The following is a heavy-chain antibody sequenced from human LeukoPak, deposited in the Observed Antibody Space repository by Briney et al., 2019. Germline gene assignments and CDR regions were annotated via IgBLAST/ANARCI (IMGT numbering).Heavy chain of an antibody. CDR2: IYYSGST. D-gene: IGHD3-3*01. CDR3: ARHTPPTLMIITIFGATDY. Sequence: SETLSLACTVSGGSISSSSYYWGWIRQPPGKGLEWIGSIYYSGSTYYNPSLKSRVTISVDTSKNQFSLKLSSVTAADTAVYYCARHTPPTLMIITIFGATDYWGQGTLVTVSS. CDR1: GGSISSSSYY. V-gene: IGHV4-39*01. J-gene: IGHJ4*02.